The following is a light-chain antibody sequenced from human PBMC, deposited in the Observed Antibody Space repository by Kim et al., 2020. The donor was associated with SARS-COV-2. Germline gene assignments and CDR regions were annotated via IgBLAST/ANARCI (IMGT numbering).Light chain of an antibody. J-gene: IGLJ1*01. CDR3: QAWDSSTAHV. CDR2: QDS. V-gene: IGLV3-1*01. Sequence: VSPRQTASITCSGDKLGDKYACWYQQKPGQSPELVIYQDSKRPSGIPERFSGSNSGNTATLTISGTQAMDEADYYCQAWDSSTAHVFGTGTKSPS. CDR1: KLGDKY.